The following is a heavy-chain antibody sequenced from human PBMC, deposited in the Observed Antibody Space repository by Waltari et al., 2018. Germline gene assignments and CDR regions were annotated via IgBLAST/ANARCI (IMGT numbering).Heavy chain of an antibody. Sequence: QVQLVQSGAEVKKPGSSVKVPCKASGGTFSSYAISWVRQAPGQGLEWMGGIIPIFGTANYAQKFQGRVTITADESTSTAYMELSSLRSEDTAVYYCARGYCSGGSCYSYYYYGMDVWGQGTTVTVSS. V-gene: IGHV1-69*13. J-gene: IGHJ6*02. CDR3: ARGYCSGGSCYSYYYYGMDV. CDR2: IIPIFGTA. D-gene: IGHD2-15*01. CDR1: GGTFSSYA.